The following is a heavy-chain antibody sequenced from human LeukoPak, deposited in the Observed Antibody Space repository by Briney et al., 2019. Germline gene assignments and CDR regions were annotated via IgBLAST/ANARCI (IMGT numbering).Heavy chain of an antibody. CDR1: GFTFSSYG. J-gene: IGHJ4*02. Sequence: GGSLRLSCAASGFTFSSYGMHWVRQAPGKGLEWVAVISYDGSNKYYADSVKGRFTISRDNFKNTLYLQMNSLRAEDTAVYYCAKKKSSIAARPGTLDYWGQGTLVTVSS. CDR2: ISYDGSNK. V-gene: IGHV3-30*18. CDR3: AKKKSSIAARPGTLDY. D-gene: IGHD6-6*01.